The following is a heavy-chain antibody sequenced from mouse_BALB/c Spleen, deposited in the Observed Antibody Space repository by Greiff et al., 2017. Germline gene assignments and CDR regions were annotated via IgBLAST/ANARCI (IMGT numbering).Heavy chain of an antibody. J-gene: IGHJ4*01. Sequence: QVQLQQPGAELARPGASVKMSCKASGYTFTSYTMHWVKQRPGQGLEWIGYINPSSGYTNYNQKFKDKATLTVDKSSSTAYMQLSSLTSEDSAVYYSARDGDAMDYWGQGTSVTVSS. V-gene: IGHV1-4*01. CDR2: INPSSGYT. CDR3: ARDGDAMDY. D-gene: IGHD2-3*01. CDR1: GYTFTSYT.